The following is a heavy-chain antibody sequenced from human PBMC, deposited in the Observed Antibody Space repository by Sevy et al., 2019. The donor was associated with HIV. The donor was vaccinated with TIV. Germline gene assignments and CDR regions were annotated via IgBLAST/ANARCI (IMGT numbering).Heavy chain of an antibody. Sequence: GGSLRLSCAASGFNFNNYWMTWVRQAPGKGLEWVANIKRDGSEKYYQACVKGRFTISRDNAKKALYLQMNNLRADDTALYYCARDCNSTTCLWGLDVWGQGTTVTVSS. V-gene: IGHV3-7*03. J-gene: IGHJ6*02. CDR2: IKRDGSEK. D-gene: IGHD2-2*01. CDR1: GFNFNNYW. CDR3: ARDCNSTTCLWGLDV.